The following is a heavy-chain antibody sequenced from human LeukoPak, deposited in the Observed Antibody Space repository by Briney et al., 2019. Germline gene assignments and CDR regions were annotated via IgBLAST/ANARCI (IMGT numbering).Heavy chain of an antibody. CDR3: ATMGCSSTNCYIAVEFHYYMDV. J-gene: IGHJ6*03. Sequence: SGGSLRLSCAASGFTFSDYYMSWIRQAPGKGLEWVSYISSSGSTIYYADSVKGRFTISRDNAKNSLFLQMNSLRAEDTAVYYCATMGCSSTNCYIAVEFHYYMDVWGKGTTVTVSS. D-gene: IGHD2-2*02. V-gene: IGHV3-11*04. CDR2: ISSSGSTI. CDR1: GFTFSDYY.